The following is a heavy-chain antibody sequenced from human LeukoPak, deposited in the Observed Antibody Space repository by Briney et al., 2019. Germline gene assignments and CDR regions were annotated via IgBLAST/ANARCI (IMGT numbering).Heavy chain of an antibody. J-gene: IGHJ6*02. CDR3: ARDLGDSSGWYVPVYYYYGMDV. Sequence: PGRSLRLSCAASGFTFSSYGMHWVRQAPGKGLEWVAVIWYDGSNKYYADSVKGRFTISRDNSKNTLYLQMNSLRAEDTAVYYCARDLGDSSGWYVPVYYYYGMDVWGQGTTVTVSS. D-gene: IGHD6-19*01. CDR1: GFTFSSYG. CDR2: IWYDGSNK. V-gene: IGHV3-33*01.